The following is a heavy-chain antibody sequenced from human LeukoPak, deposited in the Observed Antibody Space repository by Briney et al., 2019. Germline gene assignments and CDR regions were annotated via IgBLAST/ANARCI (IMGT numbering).Heavy chain of an antibody. CDR3: ARRYCSGGSCYSAFDY. Sequence: SETLSLTCTVSGGSISNYYWSWIRQPPGKGLEWIGDIYYSGSTNYNPSLKSRVTISVDTSKNQFSLKLSSVTAADTAVYFCARRYCSGGSCYSAFDYWGQGTLVTVSS. D-gene: IGHD2-15*01. J-gene: IGHJ4*02. CDR2: IYYSGST. CDR1: GGSISNYY. V-gene: IGHV4-59*01.